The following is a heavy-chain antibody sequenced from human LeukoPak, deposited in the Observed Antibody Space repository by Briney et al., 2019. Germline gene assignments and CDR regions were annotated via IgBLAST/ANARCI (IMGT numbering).Heavy chain of an antibody. J-gene: IGHJ5*02. CDR2: INAGNGNT. CDR1: GYTFTSYA. Sequence: ASVKVSCKASGYTFTSYAMHWVRQAPGQRLEWMGWINAGNGNTKYSQKFQGRVTITRDTSASTAYMELSSLRSEDTAVYYCARESRRGAAAGIYWFDPWGQGTLVTVSS. D-gene: IGHD6-13*01. V-gene: IGHV1-3*01. CDR3: ARESRRGAAAGIYWFDP.